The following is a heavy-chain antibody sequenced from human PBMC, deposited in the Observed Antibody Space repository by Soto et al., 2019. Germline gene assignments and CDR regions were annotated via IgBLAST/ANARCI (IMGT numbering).Heavy chain of an antibody. CDR2: MYYNGNI. D-gene: IGHD3-16*01. V-gene: IGHV4-59*02. Sequence: LDTLSLTCNFSGFSVTNYDLTWIRQSPEKGLEWIAYMYYNGNINYNPSLKSRVTISIDTSKNQFSLTLKSVTAADTAVYYCASGGNWFDPWGQGVLVNVSS. CDR1: GFSVTNYD. J-gene: IGHJ5*02. CDR3: ASGGNWFDP.